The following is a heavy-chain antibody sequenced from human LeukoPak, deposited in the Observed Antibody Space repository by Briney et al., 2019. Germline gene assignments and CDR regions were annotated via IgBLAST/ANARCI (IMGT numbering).Heavy chain of an antibody. V-gene: IGHV3-15*01. CDR3: TKAHGHIIAVGNTGI. CDR2: IKSKTDGGTT. J-gene: IGHJ4*02. CDR1: GFTFSNAW. Sequence: PGGSLRLSCAASGFTFSNAWMSWVRQAPGKGLEWGGRIKSKTDGGTTDYAAPVKGRFTISRDDSKNTLYLQMNTLRAEDTAVYYCTKAHGHIIAVGNTGIWGQGTLVTVSS. D-gene: IGHD6-19*01.